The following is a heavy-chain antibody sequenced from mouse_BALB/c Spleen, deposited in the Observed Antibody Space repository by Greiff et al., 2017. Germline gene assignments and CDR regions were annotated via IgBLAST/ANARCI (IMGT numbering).Heavy chain of an antibody. CDR2: IDPSDSYT. Sequence: VQLQQPGAELVKPGASVKMSCKASGYTFTSYWMHWVKQRPGQGLEWIGTIDPSDSYTSYNQKFKGKATLTVDTSSSTAYMQLSSLTSEDSAVYYCTRYGYDRAMDYWGQGTSVTVSS. CDR3: TRYGYDRAMDY. V-gene: IGHV1S127*01. CDR1: GYTFTSYW. J-gene: IGHJ4*01. D-gene: IGHD2-2*01.